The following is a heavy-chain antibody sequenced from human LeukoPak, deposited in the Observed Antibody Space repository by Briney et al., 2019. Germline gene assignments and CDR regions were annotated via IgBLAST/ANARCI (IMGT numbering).Heavy chain of an antibody. J-gene: IGHJ4*02. CDR3: AKVGKQDILAPSDY. V-gene: IGHV3-23*01. CDR2: ISGSGGST. CDR1: GLRFRSYA. Sequence: PGGSLRLSCVASGLRFRSYAMSWVRQAPGKGLEWVSAISGSGGSTYYADSVKGRFTISRDNSKNTLYLQMNSLRAEDTAVYYCAKVGKQDILAPSDYWGQGTLVTVSS. D-gene: IGHD7-27*01.